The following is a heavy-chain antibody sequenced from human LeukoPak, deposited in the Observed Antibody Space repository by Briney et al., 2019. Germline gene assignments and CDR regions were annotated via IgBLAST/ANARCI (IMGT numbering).Heavy chain of an antibody. J-gene: IGHJ5*02. CDR2: IYYSGST. V-gene: IGHV4-39*07. Sequence: PETLSLTCTVSGGSISSSSYYWGWIRQPPGKGLEWIGSIYYSGSTYYNPSLKSRVTISVDTSKNQFSLKLSSVTAADTAVYYCARVPSYGSGSLYNWFDPWGQGTLVTVSS. CDR1: GGSISSSSYY. CDR3: ARVPSYGSGSLYNWFDP. D-gene: IGHD3-10*01.